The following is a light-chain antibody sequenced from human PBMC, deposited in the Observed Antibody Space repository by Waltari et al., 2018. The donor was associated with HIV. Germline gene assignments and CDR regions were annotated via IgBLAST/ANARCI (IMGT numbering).Light chain of an antibody. Sequence: QSALTQPASVSGSPGQSIPISCTGTSSDVGGYNYVPWYQQHPGKAPKLMIYEVSNRPSGVSNRFSGSKSGNTASLTISGLQAEDEADYYCNSYTSSSTWVFGGGTKLPVL. CDR2: EVS. CDR3: NSYTSSSTWV. J-gene: IGLJ3*02. V-gene: IGLV2-14*01. CDR1: SSDVGGYNY.